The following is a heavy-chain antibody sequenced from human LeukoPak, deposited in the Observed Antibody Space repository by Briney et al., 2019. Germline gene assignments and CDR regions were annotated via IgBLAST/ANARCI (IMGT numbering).Heavy chain of an antibody. CDR2: ISSISGGT. CDR3: AKELYYDFWSGYFN. Sequence: LPGRSLRLSCAASGFTFSSYAMSSVRQPPGKWLEWVSAISSISGGTYYADSVKGRFTTSRDNSKNTLYLQMNSLRAEDTGVYYCAKELYYDFWSGYFNWGQGTLVTVSS. CDR1: GFTFSSYA. J-gene: IGHJ4*02. V-gene: IGHV3-23*01. D-gene: IGHD3-3*01.